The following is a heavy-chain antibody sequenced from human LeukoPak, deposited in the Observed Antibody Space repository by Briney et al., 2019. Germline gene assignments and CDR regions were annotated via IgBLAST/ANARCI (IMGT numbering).Heavy chain of an antibody. D-gene: IGHD6-19*01. CDR2: IYYSGST. Sequence: SETLSLTCTVSGGSISGYYWSWIRQPPGKGLEWIGYIYYSGSTNYNPSLKSRVTISVDTSKNQFSLKLSSVTAADTAVYYCARRGGSGWYFDYWGQGTLVTVSS. CDR3: ARRGGSGWYFDY. CDR1: GGSISGYY. J-gene: IGHJ4*02. V-gene: IGHV4-59*01.